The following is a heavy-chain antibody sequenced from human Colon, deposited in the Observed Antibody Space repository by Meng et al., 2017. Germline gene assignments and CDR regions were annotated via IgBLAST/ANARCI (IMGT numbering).Heavy chain of an antibody. CDR3: ARGRGSYSSIDF. V-gene: IGHV4-61*03. D-gene: IGHD1-26*01. CDR2: VYYTGSA. J-gene: IGHJ4*02. CDR1: CGSVSSPSYY. Sequence: VQLEGSIPSRVRSSETLSLTCSLSCGSVSSPSYYWSWIRQTTGKGLEWIGYVYYTGSANYNPSLKSRVTIPVDTSKNHFSLNLTSVTAADTAVYYCARGRGSYSSIDFWGQGTLVTVSS.